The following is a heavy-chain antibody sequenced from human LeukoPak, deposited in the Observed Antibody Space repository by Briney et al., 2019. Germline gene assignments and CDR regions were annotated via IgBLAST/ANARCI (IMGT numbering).Heavy chain of an antibody. CDR1: GFTFSGYE. J-gene: IGHJ4*02. V-gene: IGHV3-7*01. Sequence: GSLRLSCTASGFTFSGYEMTWVRQAPGKGLEWVASINPDGSQKLYVDSVKGRFTISRDNTKGSLYLQMNSLGAEDTAMYYCAKLLGTATTYDSWGQGTRVTVSS. D-gene: IGHD5-24*01. CDR3: AKLLGTATTYDS. CDR2: INPDGSQK.